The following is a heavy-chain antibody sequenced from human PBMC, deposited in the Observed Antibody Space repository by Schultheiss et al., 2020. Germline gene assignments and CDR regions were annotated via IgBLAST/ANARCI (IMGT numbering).Heavy chain of an antibody. J-gene: IGHJ4*02. CDR1: GFTFSSYG. CDR2: IWYDGSNK. CDR3: ARVIAAAGRGGDY. Sequence: GESLKISCAASGFTFSSYGMHWVRQAPGKGLEWVAVIWYDGSNKYYADSVKGRFTISRDNSKNTLYLQMNSLRAEDTAVYYCARVIAAAGRGGDYWGQGTLVTVSS. D-gene: IGHD6-13*01. V-gene: IGHV3-33*01.